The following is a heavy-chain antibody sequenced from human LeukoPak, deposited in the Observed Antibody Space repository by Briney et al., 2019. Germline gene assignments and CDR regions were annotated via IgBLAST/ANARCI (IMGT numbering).Heavy chain of an antibody. Sequence: GGSLRLSCAASGFTVSTNYMSWVRQAPGKGLEWVSVIYSDGRTYYADSVKGRFTISRDNSKNTLYLQMNSLRAEDTAVYYCARDSGRFDVFDIWGQGTMVTVSS. CDR2: IYSDGRT. J-gene: IGHJ3*02. CDR1: GFTVSTNY. V-gene: IGHV3-53*01. CDR3: ARDSGRFDVFDI. D-gene: IGHD3-10*01.